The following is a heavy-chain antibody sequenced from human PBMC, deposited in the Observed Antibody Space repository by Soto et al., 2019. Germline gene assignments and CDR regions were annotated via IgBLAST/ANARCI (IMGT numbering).Heavy chain of an antibody. CDR2: ITKSSSYI. D-gene: IGHD7-27*01. V-gene: IGHV3-21*01. J-gene: IGHJ4*02. CDR3: VRGPTGAYSTYYFTY. Sequence: PGGSLRLSCAVSGFTLSSYDMNWVRQAPGKGLEWVSSITKSSSYIYYADSVKGRFTISRDNAKNSLYLQMNSLRAEDTAVYYCVRGPTGAYSTYYFTYWGQGTLVTVSS. CDR1: GFTLSSYD.